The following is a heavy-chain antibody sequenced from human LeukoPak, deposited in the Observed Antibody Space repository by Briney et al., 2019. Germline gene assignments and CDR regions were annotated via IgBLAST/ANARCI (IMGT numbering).Heavy chain of an antibody. CDR1: GYTFTSYT. J-gene: IGHJ4*02. CDR2: INAGNSNT. CDR3: ARSYGDYSHFDC. D-gene: IGHD4-17*01. V-gene: IGHV1-3*01. Sequence: GASVKVSCKASGYTFTSYTIHWVRQAPGQRLEWMGWINAGNSNTKYSQKLQGRVIITRDTSASTAYMELSSLRSEDTAMYYCARSYGDYSHFDCWGQGTLVTVSS.